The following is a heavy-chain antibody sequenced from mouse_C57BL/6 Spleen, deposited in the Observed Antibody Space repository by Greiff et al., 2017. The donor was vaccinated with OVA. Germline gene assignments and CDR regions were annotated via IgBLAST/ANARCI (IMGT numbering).Heavy chain of an antibody. Sequence: EVMLVESGGGLVQPGGSLKLSCAASGFTFSDYYMYWVRQTPEKRLEWVAYISNGGGSTYYPDTVKGRFTISRDNAKNTLYLQMSHLKSEDTAMYYCAMHYYGSYGYAMDYWGQGTSVTVSS. J-gene: IGHJ4*01. V-gene: IGHV5-12*01. CDR3: AMHYYGSYGYAMDY. D-gene: IGHD2-1*01. CDR1: GFTFSDYY. CDR2: ISNGGGST.